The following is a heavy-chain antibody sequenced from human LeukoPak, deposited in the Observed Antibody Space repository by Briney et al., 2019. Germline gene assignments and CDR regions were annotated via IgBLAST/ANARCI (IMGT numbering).Heavy chain of an antibody. J-gene: IGHJ6*02. Sequence: GGSLRLSCAASGFTFSSYAMSWVRQAPGKGLEWVSGISDRADNTYYADSVKGRFTISRDNSKNTLYLQMNSLRSDDTAVYYCARYSGGYTWNYDYAMDVWGQGTTVTVSS. V-gene: IGHV3-23*01. CDR3: ARYSGGYTWNYDYAMDV. CDR1: GFTFSSYA. CDR2: ISDRADNT. D-gene: IGHD5-12*01.